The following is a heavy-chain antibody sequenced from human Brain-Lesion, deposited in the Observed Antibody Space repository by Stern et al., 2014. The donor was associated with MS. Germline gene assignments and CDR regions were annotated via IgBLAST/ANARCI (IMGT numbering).Heavy chain of an antibody. D-gene: IGHD2-21*01. CDR2: ISYDGGDT. V-gene: IGHV3-30*18. CDR1: GFTFRTFG. J-gene: IGHJ4*02. Sequence: VQLVESGGGVVYPGRPLRLSCAASGFTFRTFGMHWVRQAPGKGLEWVAFISYDGGDTYYADSVKGRFTISRDNSKNTLYLQMNSLRVEDTAVYHCAKDRPLWTYFFDYWGQGSLVTVSS. CDR3: AKDRPLWTYFFDY.